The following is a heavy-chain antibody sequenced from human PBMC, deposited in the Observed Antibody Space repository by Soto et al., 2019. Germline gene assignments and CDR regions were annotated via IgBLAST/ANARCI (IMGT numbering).Heavy chain of an antibody. CDR3: ARSYGGVLDF. V-gene: IGHV4-59*08. Sequence: PSETLSLTCTVSGGSISSYYWSWIRRPPGKGLEWIGYIYYSGSTNYNPSLKSRVTISVDTSKNQFSLKLSSVTAADTAVYYCARSYGGVLDFWGQGTLVIVSS. CDR1: GGSISSYY. CDR2: IYYSGST. D-gene: IGHD2-8*02. J-gene: IGHJ4*02.